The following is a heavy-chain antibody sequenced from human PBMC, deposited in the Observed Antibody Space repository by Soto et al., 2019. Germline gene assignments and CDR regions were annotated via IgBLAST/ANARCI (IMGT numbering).Heavy chain of an antibody. CDR3: AIVRVTDSPLDH. CDR1: GFTFRSSG. V-gene: IGHV3-30*03. J-gene: IGHJ4*02. Sequence: QVHLVESGGGVVQPGTSLTLTCTASGFTFRSSGMHWVRQAPGKGLEWLAFLAYDGSQKFYADSVKGRFSISRDNTKNTLYLHMSSLTAEDTAIYYCAIVRVTDSPLDHWGQGTLVTVSS. D-gene: IGHD2-21*02. CDR2: LAYDGSQK.